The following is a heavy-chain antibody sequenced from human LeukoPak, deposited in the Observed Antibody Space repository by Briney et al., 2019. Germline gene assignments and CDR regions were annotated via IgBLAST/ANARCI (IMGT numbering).Heavy chain of an antibody. CDR1: GGSISSTSYY. D-gene: IGHD2-2*03. Sequence: PSETLSLTCVVSGGSISSTSYYWGWIRQPPGKGLEWIGSIYYSGSTYYSPSLKSRVTISVDTSKNQFSLKLSSVTAADTAVYYCARSLRVGYCSTTTCNWFDPWGQGTLVTVSS. J-gene: IGHJ5*02. CDR3: ARSLRVGYCSTTTCNWFDP. CDR2: IYYSGST. V-gene: IGHV4-39*07.